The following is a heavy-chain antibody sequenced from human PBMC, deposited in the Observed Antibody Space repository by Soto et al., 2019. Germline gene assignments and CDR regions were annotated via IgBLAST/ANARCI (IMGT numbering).Heavy chain of an antibody. CDR1: GFTFSSYA. D-gene: IGHD3-10*01. CDR3: AQDVGYGSGSYDY. V-gene: IGHV3-23*01. CDR2: ISGSGGST. J-gene: IGHJ4*02. Sequence: EVQLLESGGGLVQPGGSLRLSCAASGFTFSSYAMSWVRQAPGKGLEWVSAISGSGGSTYYADSVKGRFTISRDNSKNTLYLQMNSLRAEDTAVYYCAQDVGYGSGSYDYWGQGTLVTVSS.